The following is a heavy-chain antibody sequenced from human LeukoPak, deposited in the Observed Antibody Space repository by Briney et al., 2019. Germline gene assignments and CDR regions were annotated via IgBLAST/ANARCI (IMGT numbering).Heavy chain of an antibody. CDR3: AKVEYSSSFDY. CDR1: GFTFSSYG. CDR2: ISYDGSNK. V-gene: IGHV3-30*18. J-gene: IGHJ4*02. Sequence: PGGSLRLSCAASGFTFSSYGMHWVRQAPGKGLEWVAVISYDGSNKYYADSVKGRSTISRDNSKNTLYLQMNSLRAEDTAVYYCAKVEYSSSFDYWGQGTLVTVSS. D-gene: IGHD6-6*01.